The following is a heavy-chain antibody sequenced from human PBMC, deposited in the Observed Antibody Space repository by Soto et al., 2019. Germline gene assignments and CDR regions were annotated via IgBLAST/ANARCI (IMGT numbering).Heavy chain of an antibody. V-gene: IGHV3-30-3*01. CDR1: GFTFRSFS. Sequence: GGSLRLSCAASGFTFRSFSMHWVRQAPGKGLEWVALISYDGSNKFYAASVQGRFTISRDDSKNTLYLQVNSLRAEDTAVYYCARTTAVAGTPDFDYWGQGTLVTVSS. D-gene: IGHD6-19*01. J-gene: IGHJ4*02. CDR2: ISYDGSNK. CDR3: ARTTAVAGTPDFDY.